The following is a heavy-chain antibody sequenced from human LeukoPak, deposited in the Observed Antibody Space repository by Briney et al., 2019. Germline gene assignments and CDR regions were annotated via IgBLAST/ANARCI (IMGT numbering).Heavy chain of an antibody. J-gene: IGHJ6*02. V-gene: IGHV5-51*01. Sequence: GESLKISCKGSGYSFTSYWIGWVRQMPGKGLEWMGIIYPGDSDTRYSPSFQGQVTISADKSISTAYLQRSSLKASDTAMYYRARLYDSSGQSDYYGMDVWGQGTTVTVSS. CDR2: IYPGDSDT. D-gene: IGHD3-22*01. CDR1: GYSFTSYW. CDR3: ARLYDSSGQSDYYGMDV.